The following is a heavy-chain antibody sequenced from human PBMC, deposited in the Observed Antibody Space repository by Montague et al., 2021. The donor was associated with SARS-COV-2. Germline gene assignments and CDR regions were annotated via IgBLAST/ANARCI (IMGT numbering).Heavy chain of an antibody. CDR2: IYYSGST. J-gene: IGHJ6*02. Sequence: SETLSLTCTVSGGSLSGYYWSWIRQPPGKGLEWIGYIYYSGSTKYNPFLESRVTVSVDRSKNQVSLKLSSVTAADTAVYYCARLLRSCTNGVCRTYYYYAMDIWGQGTTVTVSS. CDR1: GGSLSGYY. V-gene: IGHV4-59*01. CDR3: ARLLRSCTNGVCRTYYYYAMDI. D-gene: IGHD2-8*01.